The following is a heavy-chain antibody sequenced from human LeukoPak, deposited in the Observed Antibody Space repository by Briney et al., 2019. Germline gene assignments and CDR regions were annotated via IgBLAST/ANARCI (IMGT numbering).Heavy chain of an antibody. D-gene: IGHD5-12*01. J-gene: IGHJ6*02. CDR2: ISYDGSNK. CDR3: ARVLPYSGYVYYYGMDV. Sequence: GRSLRLSCAASGFTFSSYAMHWVRQAPGKGLEWVAVISYDGSNKYYADSVKGRFTISRDNSKNTLYLQMNNLRAEATAVYYCARVLPYSGYVYYYGMDVWGQGTTVTVSS. V-gene: IGHV3-30-3*01. CDR1: GFTFSSYA.